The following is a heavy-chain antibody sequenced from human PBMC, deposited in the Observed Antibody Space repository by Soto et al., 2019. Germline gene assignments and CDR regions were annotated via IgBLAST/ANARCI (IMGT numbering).Heavy chain of an antibody. CDR3: ARDFMSSSWLPYYYYYGMDV. Sequence: GGSLRLSCAASGFTFSSYGMNWVRQAPGKGLEWVSSISSSSSYIYYADSVKGRFTISRDNAKNSLYLQMNSLRAEDTAVYYCARDFMSSSWLPYYYYYGMDVWGQGTTVTVSS. D-gene: IGHD6-13*01. CDR2: ISSSSSYI. V-gene: IGHV3-21*01. CDR1: GFTFSSYG. J-gene: IGHJ6*02.